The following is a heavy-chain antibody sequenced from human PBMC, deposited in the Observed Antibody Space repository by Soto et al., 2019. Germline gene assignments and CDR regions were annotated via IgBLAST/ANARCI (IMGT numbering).Heavy chain of an antibody. D-gene: IGHD3-3*01. V-gene: IGHV3-48*02. CDR1: GFTFSSYS. CDR3: ARAYYDFWSGYSYYYGMDV. J-gene: IGHJ6*02. CDR2: ISSSSSTI. Sequence: PGGSLRLSCAASGFTFSSYSMNWVRQAPGKGLEWVSYISSSSSTIYYADSVKGRFTISRDNAKNSLYLQMNSLRDEDTAVYYCARAYYDFWSGYSYYYGMDVWGQGTTVTVSS.